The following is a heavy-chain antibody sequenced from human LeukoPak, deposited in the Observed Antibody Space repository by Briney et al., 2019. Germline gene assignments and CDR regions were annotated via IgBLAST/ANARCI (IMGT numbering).Heavy chain of an antibody. Sequence: ASVKVSCKAPGGTFSSYAISWVRQAPGQGLEWMGRIIPMLSIANYAQKFQGRVTITADKSTSTAYMELSSLRSEDTAVYHCARVGGQQLDYYYYGMDVWGQGTTVTVSS. CDR1: GGTFSSYA. V-gene: IGHV1-69*04. CDR2: IIPMLSIA. J-gene: IGHJ6*02. D-gene: IGHD6-13*01. CDR3: ARVGGQQLDYYYYGMDV.